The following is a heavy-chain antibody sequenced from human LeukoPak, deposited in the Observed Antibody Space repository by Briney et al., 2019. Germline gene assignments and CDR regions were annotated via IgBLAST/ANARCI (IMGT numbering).Heavy chain of an antibody. CDR2: ISGSGGSA. CDR3: AKGPTIFRVVTTWEYYYGMDI. J-gene: IGHJ6*02. V-gene: IGHV3-23*01. D-gene: IGHD3-3*01. CDR1: GFTFSKSA. Sequence: GGSLRLSCAASGFTFSKSAMSWVRQGPGKGLEWVSAISGSGGSAYYADSVKGRFTISRDNSKNTLYLQMNSLRAEDMAIYYCAKGPTIFRVVTTWEYYYGMDIWGQGTTVTVSS.